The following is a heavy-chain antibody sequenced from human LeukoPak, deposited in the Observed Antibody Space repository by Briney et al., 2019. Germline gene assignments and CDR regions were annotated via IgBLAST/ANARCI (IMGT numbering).Heavy chain of an antibody. CDR2: IYYSGST. Sequence: ASETLSLTCTVSGGSISSTSYYWGWIRQPPGKGLEWIGNIYYSGSTYSNPSLKSRVTISVDTSKNQFSLKLRSVTAADTAVYYCARASCGGGTCYDSRGWFDPWGQGTLVTVSS. J-gene: IGHJ5*02. D-gene: IGHD2-15*01. CDR3: ARASCGGGTCYDSRGWFDP. CDR1: GGSISSTSYY. V-gene: IGHV4-39*07.